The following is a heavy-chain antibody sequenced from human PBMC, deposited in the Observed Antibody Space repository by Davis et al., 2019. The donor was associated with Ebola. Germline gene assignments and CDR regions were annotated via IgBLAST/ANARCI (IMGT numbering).Heavy chain of an antibody. D-gene: IGHD3-3*01. CDR1: GFTFSSYW. J-gene: IGHJ3*02. Sequence: GESLKISCAASGFTFSSYWMHWVRQAPGKGLVWVSRINSDGSSTTYADSVKGRFTISRDNAKNTLYLQMNSLRAEDTAVYYCARAPIFGVVNDAFDIWGQGTMVTVSS. CDR3: ARAPIFGVVNDAFDI. V-gene: IGHV3-74*01. CDR2: INSDGSST.